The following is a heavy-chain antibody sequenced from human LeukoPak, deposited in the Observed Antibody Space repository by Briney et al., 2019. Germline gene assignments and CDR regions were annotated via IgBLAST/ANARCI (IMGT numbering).Heavy chain of an antibody. D-gene: IGHD6-19*01. Sequence: PGGSLRLSCAASGXXXXGYXXHWVRXAXXXXXXXXXXISYDGSNKYYADSVKGRFTISRDNSKNTLYLQMNSLRAEDTAVYYCAKDPGGYSSGWYYFDYWGQGTLVTVSS. CDR1: GXXXXGYX. CDR3: AKDPGGYSSGWYYFDY. J-gene: IGHJ4*02. CDR2: ISYDGSNK. V-gene: IGHV3-30*18.